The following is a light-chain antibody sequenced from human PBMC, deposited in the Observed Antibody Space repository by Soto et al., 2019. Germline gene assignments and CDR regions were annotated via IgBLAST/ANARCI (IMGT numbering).Light chain of an antibody. J-gene: IGKJ1*01. CDR1: QSVSSSY. CDR2: GAS. CDR3: QQYGSSPPWT. V-gene: IGKV3-20*01. Sequence: EIVLTRSPGTLSLSPGERATLSCRASQSVSSSYLAWYQQKPGQAPRLLTYGASSRATGIPDRFSGSGSGTDFTLTISRLEPEDFAVYYCQQYGSSPPWTFGQGTKVDIK.